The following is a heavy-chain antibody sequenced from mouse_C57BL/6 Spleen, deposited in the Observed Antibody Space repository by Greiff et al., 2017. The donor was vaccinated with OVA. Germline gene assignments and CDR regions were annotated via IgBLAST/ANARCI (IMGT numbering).Heavy chain of an antibody. CDR2: ISYSGST. D-gene: IGHD4-1*01. Sequence: EVQLVKSGPGMVKPSQSLSLTCTVTGYSITSGYDWHWIRHFPGNKLEWMGYISYSGSTNYNPSLKSRISITHDTSKNHFFLKLNSVTTEDTATYYCAKEILGRGFAYWGQGTLVTVSA. V-gene: IGHV3-1*01. J-gene: IGHJ3*01. CDR1: GYSITSGYD. CDR3: AKEILGRGFAY.